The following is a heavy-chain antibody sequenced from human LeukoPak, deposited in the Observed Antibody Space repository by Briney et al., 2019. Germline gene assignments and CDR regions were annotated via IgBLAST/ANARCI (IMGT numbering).Heavy chain of an antibody. J-gene: IGHJ6*02. V-gene: IGHV4-39*01. Sequence: PSETLSLTCTVSGGSISSDNYQWSWIRQPPGKGLEWIGSIYYSGSTYYNPSLKSRVTVSVDTSKNQFSLKLSSVTAADTAVYYCARGPYYYGSGSYSGYYYGMDVWGQGTTVTVSS. CDR1: GGSISSDNYQ. CDR3: ARGPYYYGSGSYSGYYYGMDV. CDR2: IYYSGST. D-gene: IGHD3-10*01.